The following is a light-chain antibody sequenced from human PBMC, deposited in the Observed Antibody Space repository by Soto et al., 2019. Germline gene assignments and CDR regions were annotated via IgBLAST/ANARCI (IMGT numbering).Light chain of an antibody. Sequence: IQVSLSPATLSASEGDRVTITCRASQSISSWLAWYQQKPGKAPKLLIYDASSLESGVPSRFSGSGSGTEFTLTISSLQSEDFAVYYCQQYNNWPPITFGQGTRLEIK. J-gene: IGKJ5*01. CDR2: DAS. V-gene: IGKV1-5*01. CDR3: QQYNNWPPIT. CDR1: QSISSW.